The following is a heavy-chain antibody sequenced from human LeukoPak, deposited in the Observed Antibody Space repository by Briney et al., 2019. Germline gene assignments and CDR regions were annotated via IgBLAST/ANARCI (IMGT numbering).Heavy chain of an antibody. V-gene: IGHV3-30*18. CDR1: GFTFSSYG. CDR2: MSNDGSNK. CDR3: VKSGIAAAGQRGYFDY. Sequence: GGSLRLSCAASGFTFSSYGMHWVRQAPGKGLEWVAVMSNDGSNKYYADSVKGRFTVSRGNSKNTLYLQMNSLRAEDTATYYCVKSGIAAAGQRGYFDYWGQEPWSPSPQ. J-gene: IGHJ4*01. D-gene: IGHD6-13*01.